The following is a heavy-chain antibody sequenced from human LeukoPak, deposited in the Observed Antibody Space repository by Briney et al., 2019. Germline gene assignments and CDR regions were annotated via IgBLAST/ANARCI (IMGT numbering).Heavy chain of an antibody. J-gene: IGHJ4*02. V-gene: IGHV3-48*02. CDR3: ARVRSREQWLAS. Sequence: PGGSLRLSCAASGFTFSSYSMNWVRQAPGKGLEWISSISSGSSPIFYGDSVKGRFTISRDNARNSLYLQMNSLRDEDTAVYYCARVRSREQWLASWGQGTLVTVSS. D-gene: IGHD6-19*01. CDR2: ISSGSSPI. CDR1: GFTFSSYS.